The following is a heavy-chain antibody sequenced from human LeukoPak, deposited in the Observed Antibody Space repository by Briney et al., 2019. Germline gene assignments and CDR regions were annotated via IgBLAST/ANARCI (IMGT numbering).Heavy chain of an antibody. CDR3: ARDRHSGWSLYYNGMDV. V-gene: IGHV3-33*01. CDR1: GFTFSSYS. Sequence: GGSLRLSCAASGFTFSSYSMHWVRQAPGKGLEWVAVIWYDGSNKYYADSVKGRFTISRDNSKNTLYLQMNSLRDEDTAVYYCARDRHSGWSLYYNGMDVWGQGTTVTVSS. J-gene: IGHJ6*02. D-gene: IGHD6-19*01. CDR2: IWYDGSNK.